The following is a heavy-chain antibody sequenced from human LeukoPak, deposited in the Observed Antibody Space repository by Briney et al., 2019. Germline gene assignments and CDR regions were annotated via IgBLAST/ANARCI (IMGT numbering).Heavy chain of an antibody. CDR3: AREDSSAFDAFDV. Sequence: SETLSLTCTGSGGSISSYYWSWIQQPAGKGLEWIGRIYTSGNTNYSPSLKSRVTMSVDTSKNQCSLRLSSVTAADTAVYYCAREDSSAFDAFDVWGQGTMVTVSS. V-gene: IGHV4-4*07. CDR2: IYTSGNT. D-gene: IGHD3-22*01. CDR1: GGSISSYY. J-gene: IGHJ3*01.